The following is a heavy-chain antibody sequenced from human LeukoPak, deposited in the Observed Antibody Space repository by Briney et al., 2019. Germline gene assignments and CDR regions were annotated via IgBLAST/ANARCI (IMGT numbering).Heavy chain of an antibody. CDR1: GYTFTSYG. CDR2: ISAYNGNT. D-gene: IGHD4-23*01. Sequence: GASVKVSCKASGYTFTSYGISWVGQAPGQGLEWMGWISAYNGNTNYAQKLQGRVTMTRNTSISTAYMELSSLRSEDTAVYYCARGLDYGGNSFYYYYYGMDVWGQGTTVTVSS. CDR3: ARGLDYGGNSFYYYYYGMDV. J-gene: IGHJ6*02. V-gene: IGHV1-18*01.